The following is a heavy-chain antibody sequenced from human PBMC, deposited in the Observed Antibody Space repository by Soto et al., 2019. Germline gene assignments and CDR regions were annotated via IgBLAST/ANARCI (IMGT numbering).Heavy chain of an antibody. V-gene: IGHV3-30-3*01. CDR2: MSYDGSNK. D-gene: IGHD3-10*01. CDR1: GFILSTYT. J-gene: IGHJ4*02. CDR3: ARGWFGELSFGGVDY. Sequence: QVQLVESGGGVVQPGRSLRLSCAASGFILSTYTMHWVRQAPGKGLEWVTLMSYDGSNKYYADSVKGRFTISRDNSRNTLYLQRNSLRAEDTAVYYCARGWFGELSFGGVDYWGQGTLVTVSS.